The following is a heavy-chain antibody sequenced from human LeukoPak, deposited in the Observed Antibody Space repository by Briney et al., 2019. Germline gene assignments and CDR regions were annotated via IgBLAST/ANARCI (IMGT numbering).Heavy chain of an antibody. V-gene: IGHV4-61*02. J-gene: IGHJ5*02. CDR3: AREERFSYNWFDP. CDR1: GGSISSGSYY. D-gene: IGHD3-3*01. Sequence: SQTLSITCTVSGGSISSGSYYWSWIRQPAGTGLEWIGRIYTSGSTDYNPSLKSRVTISLDTSKNQCSLKLSSVTAADTAVYYCAREERFSYNWFDPWGQGTLVTVSS. CDR2: IYTSGST.